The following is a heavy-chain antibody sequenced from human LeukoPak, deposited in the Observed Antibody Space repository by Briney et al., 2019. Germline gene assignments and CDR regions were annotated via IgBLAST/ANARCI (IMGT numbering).Heavy chain of an antibody. CDR3: ARVRGLYCSSTSCADSDAFDI. D-gene: IGHD2-2*01. J-gene: IGHJ3*02. V-gene: IGHV3-30-3*01. CDR2: ISYDGSNK. Sequence: GGSLRLSCAASGFTFSSYAMHWVRQAPGKGLEWVAVISYDGSNKYYADSVKGRFTISRDNSKNTLYPQMNSLRAEDTAVYYCARVRGLYCSSTSCADSDAFDIWGQGTMVTVSS. CDR1: GFTFSSYA.